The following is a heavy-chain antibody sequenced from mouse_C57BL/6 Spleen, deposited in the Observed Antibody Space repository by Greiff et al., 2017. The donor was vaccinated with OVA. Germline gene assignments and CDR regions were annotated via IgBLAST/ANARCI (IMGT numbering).Heavy chain of an antibody. CDR2: IDPANGNT. CDR3: ASTPTAERRDWYFDV. J-gene: IGHJ1*03. CDR1: GFNIKNTY. V-gene: IGHV14-3*01. Sequence: VQLKESVAELVRPGASVKLSCTASGFNIKNTYMHWVKQRPEQGLEWIGRIDPANGNTKYAPKFQGKATITADTSSNTAYLQLSSLTSEDTAIYYCASTPTAERRDWYFDVWGTGTTVTVSS. D-gene: IGHD2-1*01.